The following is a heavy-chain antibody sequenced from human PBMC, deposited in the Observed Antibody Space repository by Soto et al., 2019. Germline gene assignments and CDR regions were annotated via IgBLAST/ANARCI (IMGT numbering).Heavy chain of an antibody. V-gene: IGHV4-59*12. J-gene: IGHJ1*01. D-gene: IGHD3-22*01. CDR2: VYYTGIA. CDR1: GGSLTSYY. Sequence: PSETLSLTCTVSGGSLTSYYWSWIRQPPGKGLEWIGFVYYTGIARYNPSLKSRVTISVDTSKNQFSLKLTSVTAADTAVYYCAIYDSSGSRGFQHWGQGTLVTVSS. CDR3: AIYDSSGSRGFQH.